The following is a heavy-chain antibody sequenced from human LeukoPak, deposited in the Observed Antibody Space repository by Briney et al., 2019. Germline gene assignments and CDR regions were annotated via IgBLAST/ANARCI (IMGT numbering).Heavy chain of an antibody. D-gene: IGHD3-16*01. Sequence: ASVKVSCKASGYTFTSYGISWVRQAPGQGLEWMGWINPNSGGTNYAQKFQGRVTMTRDTSISTAYMELSRLRSDDTAVYYCAREITSWSDYYYYMDVWGKGTTVTVSS. CDR2: INPNSGGT. CDR3: AREITSWSDYYYYMDV. CDR1: GYTFTSYG. J-gene: IGHJ6*03. V-gene: IGHV1-2*02.